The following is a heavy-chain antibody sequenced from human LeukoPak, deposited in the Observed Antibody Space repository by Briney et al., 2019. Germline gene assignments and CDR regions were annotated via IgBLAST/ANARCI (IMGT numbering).Heavy chain of an antibody. J-gene: IGHJ6*03. CDR2: IIPIFGTA. D-gene: IGHD3-3*01. CDR3: ARACTETGFWSHYYYYYMDV. Sequence: GASVKVSCKASGGTFSSYAISWVRQAPGQGLEWMEGIIPIFGTANYAQKFQGRVTITADKSTSTAYMELSSLRSEDTAVYYCARACTETGFWSHYYYYYMDVWGKGTTVTVSS. CDR1: GGTFSSYA. V-gene: IGHV1-69*06.